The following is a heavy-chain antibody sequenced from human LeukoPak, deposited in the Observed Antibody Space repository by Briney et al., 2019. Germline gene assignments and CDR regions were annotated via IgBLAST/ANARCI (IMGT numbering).Heavy chain of an antibody. CDR3: ASDIVATSGDF. CDR1: GFTFSDYY. V-gene: IGHV3-11*01. J-gene: IGHJ4*02. CDR2: ITSSGSDI. D-gene: IGHD5-12*01. Sequence: GGSLRLSCAASGFTFSDYYMSWIRQAPGRGLEWVAYITSSGSDIYYADSVKGRFTISRDNAKNALYLQMNSLRVEDTATYYCASDIVATSGDFWGQGTPVSVSS.